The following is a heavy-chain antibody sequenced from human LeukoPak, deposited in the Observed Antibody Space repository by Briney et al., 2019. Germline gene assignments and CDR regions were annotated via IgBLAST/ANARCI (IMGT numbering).Heavy chain of an antibody. CDR3: ARYFIAAAGTYYYYYYMDV. Sequence: SETLSLTCTVSGGSISSHYWSWIRQPPGKGLEWIGYIYYSGSTNYNPSLKSRVTISGDTSKNQFSLKLSSVTAADTAVYYCARYFIAAAGTYYYYYYMDVWGKGTTVTVSS. J-gene: IGHJ6*03. D-gene: IGHD6-13*01. V-gene: IGHV4-59*11. CDR2: IYYSGST. CDR1: GGSISSHY.